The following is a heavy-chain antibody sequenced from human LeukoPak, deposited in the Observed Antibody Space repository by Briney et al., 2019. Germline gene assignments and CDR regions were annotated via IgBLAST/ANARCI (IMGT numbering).Heavy chain of an antibody. Sequence: GGSLRLSCAASGFTFSTYAMSWVRQAPGKGLEWVSTISDGGSRTYYADSAKGRFTISRDNSKNTLYLQINSLRAEDTALYYCAKIAYYHFDYWGQGTLVTVSS. CDR1: GFTFSTYA. CDR2: ISDGGSRT. J-gene: IGHJ4*02. CDR3: AKIAYYHFDY. D-gene: IGHD4/OR15-4a*01. V-gene: IGHV3-23*01.